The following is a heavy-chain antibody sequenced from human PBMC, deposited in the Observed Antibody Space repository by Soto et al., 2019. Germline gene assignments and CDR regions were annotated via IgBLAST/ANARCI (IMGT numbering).Heavy chain of an antibody. V-gene: IGHV3-48*04. CDR3: ARGSDYYDSSGYYWGPDDAFDI. D-gene: IGHD3-22*01. CDR2: ISSSSTTI. CDR1: GFTFSTFG. Sequence: GGSLRLSCAASGFTFSTFGMNWVRQAPGKGLEWVSYISSSSTTIYYADSVKGRFTISRDNAKNSLYLQMNSLRAEDTAVYYCARGSDYYDSSGYYWGPDDAFDIWGQGTMVTVSS. J-gene: IGHJ3*02.